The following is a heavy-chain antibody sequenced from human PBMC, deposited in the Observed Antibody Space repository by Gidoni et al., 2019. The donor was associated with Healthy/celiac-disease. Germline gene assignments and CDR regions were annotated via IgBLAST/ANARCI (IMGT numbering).Heavy chain of an antibody. CDR3: AKDYYYDSSGYQIPDY. CDR1: GFTFSSNA. Sequence: EVQLLESGGGLVQPGGSLRLSCAASGFTFSSNAMSWVRQAPGKGLEWVSAISGSGGSTYDADSVKGRFTISRDNSKNTLYLQMHSLRAEDTAVYYCAKDYYYDSSGYQIPDYWGQGTLVTVSS. CDR2: ISGSGGST. V-gene: IGHV3-23*01. J-gene: IGHJ4*02. D-gene: IGHD3-22*01.